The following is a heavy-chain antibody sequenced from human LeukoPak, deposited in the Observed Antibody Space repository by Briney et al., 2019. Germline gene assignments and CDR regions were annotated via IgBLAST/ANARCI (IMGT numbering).Heavy chain of an antibody. V-gene: IGHV3-23*01. CDR1: GFTFSTYA. CDR3: AKDAYGSGSYDAFDI. J-gene: IGHJ3*02. CDR2: ISTGGLST. Sequence: GGSLRLSCAASGFTFSTYAMNWVRQAPGKGLEWVSSISTGGLSTYYADSVKGRFTISRDNSKNALYPQMRSLRVEDTALYYCAKDAYGSGSYDAFDIWGQGTMVTVSS. D-gene: IGHD3-10*01.